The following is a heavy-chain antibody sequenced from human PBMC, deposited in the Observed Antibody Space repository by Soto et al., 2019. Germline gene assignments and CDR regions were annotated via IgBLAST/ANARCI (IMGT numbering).Heavy chain of an antibody. CDR1: GFTFSSYG. D-gene: IGHD1-26*01. V-gene: IGHV3-23*01. Sequence: PXGSLSLSCAASGFTFSSYGMHWVRQAPGKGLEWITSVRGGGDLTYYADSVKGRFTISRDNSQNTISLQMYGLRAEDSAVYYCARDLRGAFDYWGQGTVVTVSS. CDR2: VRGGGDLT. CDR3: ARDLRGAFDY. J-gene: IGHJ4*02.